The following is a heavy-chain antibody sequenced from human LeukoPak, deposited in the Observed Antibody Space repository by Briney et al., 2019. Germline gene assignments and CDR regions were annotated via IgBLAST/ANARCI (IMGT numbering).Heavy chain of an antibody. J-gene: IGHJ5*02. Sequence: GGSLRLSCCASGFTFNNYTINWVRQAPGKGMEWVSSISGSSTYIYYADSVKGRCTISRDNAKKSLYLQMNSLRAEDTAVYYCARDKRGANWFDPWGQGTLVTVSS. CDR2: ISGSSTYI. CDR1: GFTFNNYT. CDR3: ARDKRGANWFDP. D-gene: IGHD1-26*01. V-gene: IGHV3-21*01.